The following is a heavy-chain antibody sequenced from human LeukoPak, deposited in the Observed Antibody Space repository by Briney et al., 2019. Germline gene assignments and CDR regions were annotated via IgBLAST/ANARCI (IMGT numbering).Heavy chain of an antibody. J-gene: IGHJ6*02. D-gene: IGHD4-17*01. CDR1: GYSFTSYW. CDR2: IYPGDSDT. Sequence: GESLKISCKGSGYSFTSYWIGWVRQMPGKGLEWMGIIYPGDSDTRYSPSFQGQVTISADKSISTAYLQWSSLKASDTVMYYCARLTGDGDYSILYTLNASHYYGMDVWGQGTTVTVSS. CDR3: ARLTGDGDYSILYTLNASHYYGMDV. V-gene: IGHV5-51*01.